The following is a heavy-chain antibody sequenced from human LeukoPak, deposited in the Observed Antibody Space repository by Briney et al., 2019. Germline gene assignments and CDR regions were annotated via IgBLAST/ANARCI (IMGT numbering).Heavy chain of an antibody. J-gene: IGHJ3*02. CDR2: ISSSSSYL. CDR3: ARRVLGATPAAFDI. CDR1: GFTFSVYS. V-gene: IGHV3-21*01. D-gene: IGHD1-26*01. Sequence: GGSLRLSCEASGFTFSVYSMNWVRQAPGKGLEWVSSISSSSSYLYYAASVKGRFTISRDNAKNSLYLQMNNLRADDTAVYYCARRVLGATPAAFDIWGQGTMVTVSS.